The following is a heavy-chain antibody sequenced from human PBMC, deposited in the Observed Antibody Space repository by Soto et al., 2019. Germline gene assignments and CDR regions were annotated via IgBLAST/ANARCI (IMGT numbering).Heavy chain of an antibody. J-gene: IGHJ6*02. V-gene: IGHV3-64*02. CDR2: ISSNGGST. D-gene: IGHD3-10*01. CDR3: ARGLAGKSSGSYKMNYYGMDV. Sequence: GGSLRLSCAASGFTFSSYAMHWVRQAPGKGLEYVSAISSNGGSTYYADSVKGRFTISRDNSKNTLYLQMGSLRAEDMAVYYCARGLAGKSSGSYKMNYYGMDVWGQGTTVTVSS. CDR1: GFTFSSYA.